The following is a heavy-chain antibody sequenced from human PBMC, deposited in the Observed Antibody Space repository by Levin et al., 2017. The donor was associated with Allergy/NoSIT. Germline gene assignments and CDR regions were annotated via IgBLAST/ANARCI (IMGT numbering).Heavy chain of an antibody. CDR2: ISAYNGNT. V-gene: IGHV1-18*01. CDR3: ARHSHTPTTVTTPDNWYFDL. Sequence: GASVKVSCKASGYTFTSYGISWVRQAPGQGLEWMGWISAYNGNTNYAQNLQGRVTMTTDTSTSTAYMELRSLRSDDTAVYYCARHSHTPTTVTTPDNWYFDLWGRGTLVTVSS. J-gene: IGHJ2*01. D-gene: IGHD4-17*01. CDR1: GYTFTSYG.